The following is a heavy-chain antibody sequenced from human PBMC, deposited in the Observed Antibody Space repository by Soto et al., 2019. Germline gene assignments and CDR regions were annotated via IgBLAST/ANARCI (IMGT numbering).Heavy chain of an antibody. CDR1: GGSISSGGYS. J-gene: IGHJ4*02. CDR3: ARGASGIVATPFDY. D-gene: IGHD5-12*01. CDR2: IYHSGST. V-gene: IGHV4-30-2*01. Sequence: PSETLSLTCAVSGGSISSGGYSWSWIRQPPGKGLEWIGYIYHSGSTYYNPSLKSRVTISVDRSKNQFSLKLSSVTAADTAVYYCARGASGIVATPFDYWGQGTLVTVSS.